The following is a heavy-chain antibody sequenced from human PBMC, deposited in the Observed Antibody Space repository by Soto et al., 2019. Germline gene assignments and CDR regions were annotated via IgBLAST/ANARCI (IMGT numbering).Heavy chain of an antibody. D-gene: IGHD2-15*01. J-gene: IGHJ4*02. V-gene: IGHV3-74*01. CDR2: IDSDGSRI. CDR1: GFTFSNYC. Sequence: EVQLVESGGGLVQPGESLRLSCAASGFTFSNYCMHWVRKAPGKGMVWVSRIDSDGSRISYADFVKGRFTISRDNAKNTVYLHMNSLTAEDTAVYYCVRTSLVVAVAPREDFLCQGTVVTVSS. CDR3: VRTSLVVAVAPREDF.